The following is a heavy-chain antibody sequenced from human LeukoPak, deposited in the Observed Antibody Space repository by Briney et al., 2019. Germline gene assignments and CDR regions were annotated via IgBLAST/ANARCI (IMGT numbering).Heavy chain of an antibody. J-gene: IGHJ3*02. V-gene: IGHV1-18*01. D-gene: IGHD3-3*02. CDR3: ARGFRISIFGVVITEDAFDI. CDR1: GYSFTSYD. CDR2: ISAHNGNT. Sequence: ASAKVSCKHSGYSFTSYDISWVRHAPRQGVEWMGWISAHNGNTNYAQKLQGRVTMTTDTSTNTVYMELRSLRSDDTAVYYCARGFRISIFGVVITEDAFDIWGQGTLVTVSS.